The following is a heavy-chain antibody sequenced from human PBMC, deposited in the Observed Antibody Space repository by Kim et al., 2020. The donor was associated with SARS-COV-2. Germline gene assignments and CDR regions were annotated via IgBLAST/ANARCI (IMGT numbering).Heavy chain of an antibody. V-gene: IGHV4-31*03. CDR1: GGSISSGGYY. J-gene: IGHJ4*02. CDR3: ARASALTIFGVVGEIDY. D-gene: IGHD3-3*01. Sequence: SETLSPTCTVSGGSISSGGYYWSWIRQHPGKGLEWIGYIYYSGSTYYNPSLKSRVTISVDTSKNQFSLKLSSVTAADTAVYYCARASALTIFGVVGEIDYWGQGTLVTVSS. CDR2: IYYSGST.